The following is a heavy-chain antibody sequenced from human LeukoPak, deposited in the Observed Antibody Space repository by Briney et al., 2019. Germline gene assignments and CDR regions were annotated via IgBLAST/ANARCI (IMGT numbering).Heavy chain of an antibody. V-gene: IGHV3-30-3*01. Sequence: GKSLRLSCAASGFAFRSFAMHWVRQAPGKGLVWVAIISYDGSNKYYADSVKGRFTISRDNSKNTLYLQINSLRAEDTAVYYCATDPDSGGYYYPIFDYWGQGTLVTVSS. D-gene: IGHD3-22*01. J-gene: IGHJ4*02. CDR3: ATDPDSGGYYYPIFDY. CDR2: ISYDGSNK. CDR1: GFAFRSFA.